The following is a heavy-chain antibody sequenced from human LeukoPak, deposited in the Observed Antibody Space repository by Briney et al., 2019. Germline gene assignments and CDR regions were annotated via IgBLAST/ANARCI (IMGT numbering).Heavy chain of an antibody. D-gene: IGHD3-3*01. CDR2: INHSGST. CDR3: ARGRFDFWSGPFAGD. Sequence: SETLYLTCAVYGGSFSGYYWSWIRQPPGKGLEWIGEINHSGSTNYNPSLKSRVTISVDTSKNQFSLKLSSVTAADTAVYYCARGRFDFWSGPFAGDWGQGTLVTVSS. V-gene: IGHV4-34*01. CDR1: GGSFSGYY. J-gene: IGHJ4*02.